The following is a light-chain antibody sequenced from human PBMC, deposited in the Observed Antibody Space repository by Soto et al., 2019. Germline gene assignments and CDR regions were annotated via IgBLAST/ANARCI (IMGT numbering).Light chain of an antibody. CDR1: NSDVGSYNR. V-gene: IGLV2-18*02. Sequence: QSVLTQPPSVSGAPGQTVTISCTGTNSDVGSYNRVSWYQQPPGTAPKLMIFDVNNRPSGVSYRFSGSKSGNTAYLTISGLQPQDEADYYCNSYTTSETYVFGTGNKVT. J-gene: IGLJ1*01. CDR2: DVN. CDR3: NSYTTSETYV.